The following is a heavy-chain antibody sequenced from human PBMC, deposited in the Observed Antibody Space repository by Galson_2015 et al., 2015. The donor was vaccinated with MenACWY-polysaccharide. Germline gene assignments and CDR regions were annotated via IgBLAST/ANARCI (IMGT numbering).Heavy chain of an antibody. CDR2: FYSGGTT. V-gene: IGHV3-53*01. D-gene: IGHD2-2*01. Sequence: SLRLSCAASGFTVSSSYMSWVRQAPGKGLEWISAFYSGGTTYYADSVKGRFTISRDNSRDTLYLQMNSLRAGDTAVYCCARQVSSSSTYDYWGQGTLVTVSS. CDR3: ARQVSSSSTYDY. J-gene: IGHJ4*02. CDR1: GFTVSSSY.